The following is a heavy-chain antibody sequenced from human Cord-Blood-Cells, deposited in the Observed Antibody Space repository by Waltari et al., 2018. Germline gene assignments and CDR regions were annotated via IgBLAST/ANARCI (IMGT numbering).Heavy chain of an antibody. CDR3: ARVPVRQQQLVLSYFDY. CDR1: GDSISSGGYY. Sequence: QVQLQESGPGLVKPSQTLSLTCTVSGDSISSGGYYWSWIRQPPGQGLEWIGYIYYSGSTYYNPALKSRVNISVDTSKNQFSLKLSSVTAADTAVYYCARVPVRQQQLVLSYFDYWGQGTLVTVSS. CDR2: IYYSGST. D-gene: IGHD6-13*01. V-gene: IGHV4-31*03. J-gene: IGHJ4*02.